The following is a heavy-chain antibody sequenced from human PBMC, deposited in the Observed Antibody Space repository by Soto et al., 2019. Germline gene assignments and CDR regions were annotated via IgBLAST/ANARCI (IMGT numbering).Heavy chain of an antibody. CDR1: GFTFSSYR. CDR2: INRDGSST. D-gene: IGHD2-15*01. Sequence: EVQLVESGGGLVQPGGSLRLSCAVSGFTFSSYRMHWVRQAPGKGLVWVSHINRDGSSTTYADSVKGRFTISRDNAMNSLYLQMNSLRVKDTAVYYCVGDAGPKLIDWGQGTLVTVSS. J-gene: IGHJ4*02. V-gene: IGHV3-74*01. CDR3: VGDAGPKLID.